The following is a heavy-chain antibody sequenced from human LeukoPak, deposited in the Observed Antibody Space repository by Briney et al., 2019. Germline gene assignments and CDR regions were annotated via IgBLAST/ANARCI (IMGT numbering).Heavy chain of an antibody. V-gene: IGHV3-30*02. CDR1: EFTFSNYG. Sequence: GGSLRLSCRDSEFTFSNYGMHWVRQSPGKGPEWVAFIRADESEKYYGESVKGRFTISRDNSKNTLYLQISSLRVEDTAVYYCAKPLNHPSEDPAFDPWGQGTLVTVSS. J-gene: IGHJ5*02. CDR2: IRADESEK. CDR3: AKPLNHPSEDPAFDP.